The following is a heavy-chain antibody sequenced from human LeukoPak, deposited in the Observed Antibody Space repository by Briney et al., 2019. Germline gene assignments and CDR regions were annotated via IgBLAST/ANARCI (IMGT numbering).Heavy chain of an antibody. CDR1: GFAFSRYS. V-gene: IGHV3-21*01. J-gene: IGHJ4*02. Sequence: PGGSLRLSCAASGFAFSRYSMNWVRQAPGKGLEWVSSISSSSGYIYYADSVKGRFTISRDNAKNSLYLQMNSLRAEDTAVYYCAREIVGSTCFDYWGQGALVTVSS. CDR2: ISSSSGYI. D-gene: IGHD1-26*01. CDR3: AREIVGSTCFDY.